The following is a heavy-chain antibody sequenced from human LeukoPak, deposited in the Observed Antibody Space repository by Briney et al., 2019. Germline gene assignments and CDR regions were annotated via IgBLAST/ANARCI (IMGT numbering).Heavy chain of an antibody. Sequence: SETLSLTCSVSGGSVTTAYWSWIRQPAGQGLEWIGRVSDSGTTSYNPSLKSRVTISVDKSKNHFSLRLSSVTAADTAVYYCTRNFHGVPWDWGQGTLVTVSS. CDR3: TRNFHGVPWD. V-gene: IGHV4-4*07. CDR1: GGSVTTAY. CDR2: VSDSGTT. D-gene: IGHD1-26*01. J-gene: IGHJ4*02.